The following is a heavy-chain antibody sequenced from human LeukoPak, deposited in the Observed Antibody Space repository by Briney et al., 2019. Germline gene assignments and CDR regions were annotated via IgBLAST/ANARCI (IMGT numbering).Heavy chain of an antibody. V-gene: IGHV4-34*01. CDR2: INHGGST. CDR3: ARGRAFYTNGGCGIPHAFDI. D-gene: IGHD2-8*01. Sequence: PSETLSLTCAAYGGTFSGYECSCIRQPPGKGLEWIGEINHGGSTNYNPSLKSRVTISVDTSKNQFSLNLSSVTAADTPVYYCARGRAFYTNGGCGIPHAFDIWGQGTMVTVSS. J-gene: IGHJ3*02. CDR1: GGTFSGYE.